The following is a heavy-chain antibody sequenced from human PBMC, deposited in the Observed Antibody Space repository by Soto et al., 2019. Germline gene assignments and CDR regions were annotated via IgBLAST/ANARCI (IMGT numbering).Heavy chain of an antibody. Sequence: SETLSLTCTVSGGSISSGGYYWSWIRQHPGKGLGWIGYIYYSGSTYYNPSLKSRVTISVDTSKNQFSLKLSSVTAADTAVYYCAREDYGDYWRAFDIWGQGTMVTVSS. CDR2: IYYSGST. J-gene: IGHJ3*02. CDR1: GGSISSGGYY. V-gene: IGHV4-31*03. D-gene: IGHD4-17*01. CDR3: AREDYGDYWRAFDI.